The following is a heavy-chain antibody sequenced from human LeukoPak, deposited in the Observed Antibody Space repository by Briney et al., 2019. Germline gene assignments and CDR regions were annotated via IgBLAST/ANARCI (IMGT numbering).Heavy chain of an antibody. D-gene: IGHD3-22*01. CDR2: INPNSGGT. Sequence: ASVKVSCKASGYTFTGYYMHWVRQAPGQVLEWMGWINPNSGGTNYAQKFQDRVTMTRDTSISTAYMELSRLRSDDTAVYYCARARAEDFGYDSSGYYLTYYYYMDVWGKGTTVTISS. CDR3: ARARAEDFGYDSSGYYLTYYYYMDV. V-gene: IGHV1-2*02. J-gene: IGHJ6*03. CDR1: GYTFTGYY.